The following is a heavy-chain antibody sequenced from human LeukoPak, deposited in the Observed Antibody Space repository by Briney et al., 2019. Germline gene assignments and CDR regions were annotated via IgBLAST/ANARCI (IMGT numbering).Heavy chain of an antibody. Sequence: SETLSLTCTVSGGSISSYYWSWIRQPPGKGLEWIGYIYYSGSTNYNPSLKSRVTISVDTSKNHFSLKLSSVTAADTAVYYCARDTDSSGYYDYWGQGTLVTVSS. V-gene: IGHV4-59*01. D-gene: IGHD3-22*01. CDR1: GGSISSYY. CDR2: IYYSGST. CDR3: ARDTDSSGYYDY. J-gene: IGHJ4*02.